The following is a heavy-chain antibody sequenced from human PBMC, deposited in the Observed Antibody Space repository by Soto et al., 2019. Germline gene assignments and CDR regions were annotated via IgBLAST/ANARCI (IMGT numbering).Heavy chain of an antibody. CDR2: IYYSGST. D-gene: IGHD1-26*01. Sequence: LSLTCTVSGGSISSYYWSWVRLPPGKGLEWIGYIYYSGSTNYNPSLKSRVTISVDTSNNQFSLKLSSVTAADTAVYYCARSTTYYFDYWGQGTLVTVSS. V-gene: IGHV4-59*08. CDR3: ARSTTYYFDY. J-gene: IGHJ4*02. CDR1: GGSISSYY.